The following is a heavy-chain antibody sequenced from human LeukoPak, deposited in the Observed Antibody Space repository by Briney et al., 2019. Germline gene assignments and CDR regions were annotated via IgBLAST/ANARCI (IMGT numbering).Heavy chain of an antibody. D-gene: IGHD6-13*01. CDR1: GYTFTSYG. Sequence: ASVKVSCKASGYTFTSYGISWVRQAPGQGLEWMGWISAYNGNTNYAQKLQGRVTMTTDTSTSTAYMELRSLRSDDTALYYCAGPRITAASTKGAFDIWGQGTMVTVSS. J-gene: IGHJ3*02. V-gene: IGHV1-18*01. CDR2: ISAYNGNT. CDR3: AGPRITAASTKGAFDI.